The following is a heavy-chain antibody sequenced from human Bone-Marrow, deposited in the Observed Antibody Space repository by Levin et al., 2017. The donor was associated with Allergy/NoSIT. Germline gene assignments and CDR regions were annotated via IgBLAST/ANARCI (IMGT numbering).Heavy chain of an antibody. CDR2: IIPIFRTT. Sequence: ASVKVSCKASGVTLSNYAISWVRQAPGQGLEWMGGIIPIFRTTNYAQKFQGRVTITADESTSTAYMELSSLRSEDTAVYYCAVTPRYCRGGSCFQGEVDYWGQGTLVTVSS. D-gene: IGHD2-15*01. CDR3: AVTPRYCRGGSCFQGEVDY. V-gene: IGHV1-69*13. CDR1: GVTLSNYA. J-gene: IGHJ4*02.